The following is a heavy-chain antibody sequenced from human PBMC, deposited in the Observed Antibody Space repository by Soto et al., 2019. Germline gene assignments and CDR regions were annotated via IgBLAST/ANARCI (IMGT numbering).Heavy chain of an antibody. J-gene: IGHJ4*02. Sequence: GAPVKVSCKASGYTFTSYAMHWVRQAPGQRLEWMGWINAGNGNTKYSQKFQGRVTITRDTSASTAYMELSSLRSEDTAVYYCARVRWLRYYFDYWGQGTLVTVSS. V-gene: IGHV1-3*01. D-gene: IGHD5-12*01. CDR2: INAGNGNT. CDR3: ARVRWLRYYFDY. CDR1: GYTFTSYA.